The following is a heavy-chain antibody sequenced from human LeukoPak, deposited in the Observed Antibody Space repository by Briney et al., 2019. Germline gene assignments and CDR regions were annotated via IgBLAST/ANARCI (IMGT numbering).Heavy chain of an antibody. CDR3: AREFGGVDCSGGSCYDWFDP. CDR1: GGSISSYY. J-gene: IGHJ5*02. V-gene: IGHV4-59*01. D-gene: IGHD2-15*01. CDR2: IYYSGST. Sequence: SETLSLTCTVSGGSISSYYWSWIRQPPGKGLEWLGYIYYSGSTNYNPSLKSRVTISVDTSKNQFSLKLSSVTAADTAVYYCAREFGGVDCSGGSCYDWFDPWGQGTLVTVSS.